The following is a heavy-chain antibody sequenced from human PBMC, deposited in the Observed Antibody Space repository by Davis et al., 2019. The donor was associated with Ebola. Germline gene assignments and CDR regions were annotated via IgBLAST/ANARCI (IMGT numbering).Heavy chain of an antibody. Sequence: GESLKISCKTSGYRFPYYWIGWVRQRPGKGLEWMGIIYTGDSDTRYSPSFRGQVTISADKSIRTAYLQWSSLKASDTAMYYCASLRRTITGMDDGFDIWGQGTMVTVSA. CDR2: IYTGDSDT. V-gene: IGHV5-51*01. J-gene: IGHJ3*02. D-gene: IGHD1-20*01. CDR3: ASLRRTITGMDDGFDI. CDR1: GYRFPYYW.